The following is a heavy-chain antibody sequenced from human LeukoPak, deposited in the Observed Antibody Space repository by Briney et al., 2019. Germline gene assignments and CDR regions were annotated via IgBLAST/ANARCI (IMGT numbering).Heavy chain of an antibody. V-gene: IGHV3-21*01. D-gene: IGHD3-9*01. CDR2: ISSSSSYI. CDR1: GFTFSNAR. Sequence: KPGGSLRLSCAASGFTFSNARMNWVRQAPGKGLEWVSSISSSSSYIYYADSVKGRFTISRDNAKNSLYLQMNSLRAEDTAVYYCASPYYDILTGPVGAFDIWGQGTMVTVSS. CDR3: ASPYYDILTGPVGAFDI. J-gene: IGHJ3*02.